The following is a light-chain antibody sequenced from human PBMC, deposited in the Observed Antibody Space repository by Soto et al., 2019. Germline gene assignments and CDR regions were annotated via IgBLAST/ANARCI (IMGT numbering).Light chain of an antibody. CDR2: GAS. CDR3: QQYSDWAPIT. CDR1: QSVGTN. Sequence: EIVMTQSPAALSLSPGERATLSCRASQSVGTNLAWYQQKPGQAPRPLLYGASASATDVPARFSGSGSGTDFTLTISSLQSVDFAVYYCQQYSDWAPITFGGGTKVEIK. J-gene: IGKJ4*01. V-gene: IGKV3-15*01.